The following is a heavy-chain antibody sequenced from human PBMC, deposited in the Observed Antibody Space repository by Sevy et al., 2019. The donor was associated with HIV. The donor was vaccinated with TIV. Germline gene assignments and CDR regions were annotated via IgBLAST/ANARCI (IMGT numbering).Heavy chain of an antibody. CDR1: GFTFDDYA. CDR3: AKARPPLLRYFDWLRGGMDV. CDR2: ISWNSGSI. J-gene: IGHJ6*02. V-gene: IGHV3-9*01. D-gene: IGHD3-9*01. Sequence: GGSLRLSCAASGFTFDDYAMHWVRQAPGKGLEWVSGISWNSGSIGYADSLKGRFTISRDNAKNSLYLQMNSLRAEDTALYYCAKARPPLLRYFDWLRGGMDVWCQGTTVTVSS.